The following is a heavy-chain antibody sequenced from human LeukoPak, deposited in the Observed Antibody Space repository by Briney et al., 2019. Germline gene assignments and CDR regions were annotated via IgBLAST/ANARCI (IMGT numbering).Heavy chain of an antibody. D-gene: IGHD2-15*01. J-gene: IGHJ3*02. CDR2: IPDVGNNK. CDR1: GFPFSSYS. Sequence: GGSLRLSCAATGFPFSSYSMRWVRQDPGKGLWWVSCIPDVGNNKHYADSVKGRFTISRDTSQNTLYLQMNSLRAEDTAVYYFAKGRFLAPRSRMSPAAFDIWGQGTMVTVSS. CDR3: AKGRFLAPRSRMSPAAFDI. V-gene: IGHV3-30*02.